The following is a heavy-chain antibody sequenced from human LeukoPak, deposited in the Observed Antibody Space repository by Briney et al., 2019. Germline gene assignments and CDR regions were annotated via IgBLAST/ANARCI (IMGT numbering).Heavy chain of an antibody. Sequence: YPSETLSLTCAVYGGSFSGYYWSWIRQPPGKGLEWIGEINHSGSTNYNPSLKSRVTISVDTSKNQFSLKLSSVTAADTAVYHCARGMGIAAVLYYYGMDVWGQGTTVTVSS. CDR1: GGSFSGYY. D-gene: IGHD6-13*01. J-gene: IGHJ6*02. CDR3: ARGMGIAAVLYYYGMDV. CDR2: INHSGST. V-gene: IGHV4-34*01.